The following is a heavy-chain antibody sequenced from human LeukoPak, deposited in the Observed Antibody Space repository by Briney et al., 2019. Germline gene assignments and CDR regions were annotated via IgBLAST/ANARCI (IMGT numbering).Heavy chain of an antibody. J-gene: IGHJ3*02. D-gene: IGHD5-18*01. CDR3: ARPRTVDTAMGYDSFDI. Sequence: PGGTLRLSCAASGFTFSSYGMSWVRQAPGKGLEWVSAISGSGGSTYYADSVKGRFTISRDNAKNSLYLQMNSLRVEDTAVYYCARPRTVDTAMGYDSFDIWGQGTMVTVSS. CDR2: ISGSGGST. V-gene: IGHV3-23*01. CDR1: GFTFSSYG.